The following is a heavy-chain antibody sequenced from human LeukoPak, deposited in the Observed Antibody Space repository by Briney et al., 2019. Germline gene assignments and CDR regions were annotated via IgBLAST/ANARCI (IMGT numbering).Heavy chain of an antibody. CDR3: ARLYGNYQNYFDY. J-gene: IGHJ4*02. V-gene: IGHV4-39*07. CDR2: MYYRGNT. CDR1: GGSISTITYY. D-gene: IGHD1-7*01. Sequence: SETLSLTCTVSGGSISTITYYWGWIRQPPGKGLEWGGHMYYRGNTFYNPSLKSRVTTSVDTSKNQFSLKLRSVTAADTAVYYCARLYGNYQNYFDYWGQGTLVTVSS.